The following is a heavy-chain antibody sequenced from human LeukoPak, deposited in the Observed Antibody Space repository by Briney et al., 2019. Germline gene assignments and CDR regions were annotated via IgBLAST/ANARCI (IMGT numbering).Heavy chain of an antibody. CDR2: INHSGST. D-gene: IGHD5-12*01. CDR3: ARKGQGPNGLHYFDY. CDR1: GGSFSGYY. Sequence: PSETLSLTCAVYGGSFSGYYWSWIRQPPGKGLEWIGEINHSGSTNYNPSLKSRVTISVDTSKNQFSLKLSSVTAADTAVYYCARKGQGPNGLHYFDYWGQGTLVTVSS. J-gene: IGHJ4*02. V-gene: IGHV4-34*01.